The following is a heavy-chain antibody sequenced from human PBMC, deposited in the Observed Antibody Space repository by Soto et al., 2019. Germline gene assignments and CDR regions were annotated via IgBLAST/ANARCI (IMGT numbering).Heavy chain of an antibody. V-gene: IGHV5-51*01. D-gene: IGHD2-15*01. Sequence: VESLKISCKASGYTFTSYWIGWVRQMPEKGLEWMGIIYPGDSDTRYSPSFQGQVTISVDKSISTAYLQWSRLKASDSAIYYCARPYCSGGSCYSDAFDVWGQGTMVTVSS. J-gene: IGHJ3*01. CDR1: GYTFTSYW. CDR3: ARPYCSGGSCYSDAFDV. CDR2: IYPGDSDT.